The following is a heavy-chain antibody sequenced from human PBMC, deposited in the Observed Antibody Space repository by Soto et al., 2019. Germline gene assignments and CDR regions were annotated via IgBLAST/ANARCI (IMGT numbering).Heavy chain of an antibody. D-gene: IGHD1-26*01. CDR1: GFTFSSYG. CDR2: ISYDGSNK. CDR3: AKGSWEPPDY. V-gene: IGHV3-30*18. J-gene: IGHJ4*02. Sequence: GGSLRLSCAASGFTFSSYGMHWVRQAPGKGLEWVAVISYDGSNKYYADSVKGRFTISRDNSKNTLYLQMNSLRAEDTAVYYCAKGSWEPPDYWGQGTLVTVSS.